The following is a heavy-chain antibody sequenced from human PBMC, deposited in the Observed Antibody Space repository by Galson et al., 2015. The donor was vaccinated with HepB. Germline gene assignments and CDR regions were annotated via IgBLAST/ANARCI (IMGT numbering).Heavy chain of an antibody. CDR2: ISAYNGNT. D-gene: IGHD2-2*01. J-gene: IGHJ6*02. CDR1: GYTFTSYG. Sequence: SVKVSCKASGYTFTSYGISWVRQAPGQGLEWMGWISAYNGNTNYAQKLQGRVTMTTDTSTSTAYMELRSLRSDDTAVYYCARDVRGVVPAAIAYYYGMDVWGQGTTVTVSS. CDR3: ARDVRGVVPAAIAYYYGMDV. V-gene: IGHV1-18*04.